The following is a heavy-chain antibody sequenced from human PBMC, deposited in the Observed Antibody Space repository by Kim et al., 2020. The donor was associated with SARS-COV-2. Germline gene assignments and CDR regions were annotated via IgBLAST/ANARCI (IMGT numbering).Heavy chain of an antibody. J-gene: IGHJ3*01. Sequence: GGSLRLSCATSGFTFSAYDMNWVRQPPGKGLEWLSFITKNSTTIYYPSSVSCRFTISSATANTSLFLHINILIAEATALYYCVISRFVGAF. CDR2: ITKNSTTI. CDR3: VISRFVGAF. D-gene: IGHD2-21*01. CDR1: GFTFSAYD. V-gene: IGHV3-48*01.